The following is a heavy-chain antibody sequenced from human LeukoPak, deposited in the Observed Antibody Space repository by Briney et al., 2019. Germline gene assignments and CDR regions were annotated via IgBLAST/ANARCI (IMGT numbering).Heavy chain of an antibody. J-gene: IGHJ3*01. CDR3: ARISSSNWYNERGAFDV. CDR1: GGSISSYY. V-gene: IGHV4-39*07. CDR2: MYYSGST. D-gene: IGHD6-13*01. Sequence: SETLSLTCTVSGGSISSYYWGWIRQPPGKGLEWIGSMYYSGSTYYNPSLKSRVTISINTSKNQFSLKLTSVTAADTAVYYCARISSSNWYNERGAFDVWGQGTMVTVSS.